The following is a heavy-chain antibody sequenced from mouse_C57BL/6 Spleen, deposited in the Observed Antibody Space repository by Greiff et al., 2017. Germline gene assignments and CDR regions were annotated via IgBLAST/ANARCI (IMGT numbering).Heavy chain of an antibody. D-gene: IGHD2-10*01. CDR3: AKQGTYYVWGWFAY. Sequence: VQLQESGPGLVAPSQSLSITCTVSGFSLTSYGVSWVRQPPGKGLEWLGVIWGDGSTNYHSALISRLSISKDNSKSQVFLKLNSLQPDDTATYYCAKQGTYYVWGWFAYWGQGTLVTVSA. V-gene: IGHV2-3*01. J-gene: IGHJ3*01. CDR2: IWGDGST. CDR1: GFSLTSYG.